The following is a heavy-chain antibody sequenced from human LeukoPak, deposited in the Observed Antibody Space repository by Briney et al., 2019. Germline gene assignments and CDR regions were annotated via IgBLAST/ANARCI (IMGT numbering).Heavy chain of an antibody. CDR1: GFTFSSYG. Sequence: PGGSLRLSCAASGFTFSSYGMHWVRQAPGKGLEWVAVIWYDGSNKYYADSVKGRFTISRDNSKNTLYLQMNSLRAEDTAVYYCARDHRGGSCPDTTWGQGTLVTVSS. J-gene: IGHJ5*02. V-gene: IGHV3-33*01. CDR3: ARDHRGGSCPDTT. D-gene: IGHD2-15*01. CDR2: IWYDGSNK.